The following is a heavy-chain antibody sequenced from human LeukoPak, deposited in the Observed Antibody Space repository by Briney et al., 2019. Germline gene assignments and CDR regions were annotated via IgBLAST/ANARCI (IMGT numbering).Heavy chain of an antibody. CDR3: ARGAKPRRFLEWLLLNYYFDY. J-gene: IGHJ4*02. CDR1: GFTFSSYA. V-gene: IGHV3-30-3*01. D-gene: IGHD3-3*01. Sequence: WRSLRLSCAASGFTFSSYAMYWVRQAPAKGLELVAVISFDGSNKYYAVSVKGRFTISRDNSKNTLYLQMNSLRAEDTAVYYCARGAKPRRFLEWLLLNYYFDYWGQGTLVTVSS. CDR2: ISFDGSNK.